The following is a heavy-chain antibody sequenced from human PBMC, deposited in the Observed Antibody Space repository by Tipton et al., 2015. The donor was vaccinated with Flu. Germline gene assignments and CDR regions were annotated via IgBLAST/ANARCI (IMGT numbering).Heavy chain of an antibody. CDR3: ARGPPHVYGSGSSHFEC. J-gene: IGHJ4*02. CDR2: MNPNSGNT. CDR1: GYTFTSYD. D-gene: IGHD3-10*01. Sequence: QLVQSGAEVKKPGASVKVSCKASGYTFTSYDINWVHQATGQGLEWMGWMNPNSGNTGYAQKFQGRVTMTRNTSISTAYMELSSLRSGDTAVYYWARGPPHVYGSGSSHFECWGQGTLVTVSS. V-gene: IGHV1-8*01.